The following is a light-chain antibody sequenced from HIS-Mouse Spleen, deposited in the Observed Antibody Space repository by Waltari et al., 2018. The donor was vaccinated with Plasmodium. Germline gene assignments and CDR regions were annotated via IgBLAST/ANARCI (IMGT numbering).Light chain of an antibody. J-gene: IGLJ2*01. CDR3: SSYTSSSTLYVV. CDR2: DVS. Sequence: QSALTQPASVSGSPRQSLTIPCTGTSSDVVGYHYVSWYQQHPGKAPKLMIYDVSNRPSGVSNRFSGSKSGNTASLTISGLQAEDEADYYCSSYTSSSTLYVVFGGGTKLTVL. V-gene: IGLV2-14*03. CDR1: SSDVVGYHY.